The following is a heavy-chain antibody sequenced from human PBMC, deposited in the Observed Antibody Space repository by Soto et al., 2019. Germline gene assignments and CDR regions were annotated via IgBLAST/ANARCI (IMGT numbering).Heavy chain of an antibody. D-gene: IGHD5-12*01. CDR2: IYYSGST. CDR1: GGSISSGDYY. CDR3: ASSGHPAGYYYGMDV. V-gene: IGHV4-30-4*01. Sequence: QVQLQESGPGLVKPSQTLSLTCTVSGGSISSGDYYWSWIRQPPGKGLEWIGYIYYSGSTYYNPPLKSRVTISVDTSKNQFSLKLSSVTAADTAVYYCASSGHPAGYYYGMDVWGQGTTVTVSS. J-gene: IGHJ6*02.